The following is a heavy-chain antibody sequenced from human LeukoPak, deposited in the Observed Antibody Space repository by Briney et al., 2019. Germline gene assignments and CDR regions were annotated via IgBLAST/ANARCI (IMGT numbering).Heavy chain of an antibody. CDR3: ARVPYLSGVRYFDWLSHFDY. V-gene: IGHV3-43D*03. CDR1: GFTFDDYA. J-gene: IGHJ4*02. D-gene: IGHD3-9*01. CDR2: ISWDGGST. Sequence: GGSLRLSCAASGFTFDDYAMHWVRQAPGKGLEWVSLISWDGGSTYYADSVKGRFTISRDNAKNSLYLQMNSLRAEDTALYYCARVPYLSGVRYFDWLSHFDYWGQGTLVTVSS.